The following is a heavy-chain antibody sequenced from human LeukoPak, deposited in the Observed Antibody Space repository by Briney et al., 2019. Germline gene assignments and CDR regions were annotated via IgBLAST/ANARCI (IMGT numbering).Heavy chain of an antibody. CDR1: GYTFTSYG. Sequence: ASVKVSCKASGYTFTSYGISWVRQAPGQGLEWMGWISAYNGNTNYAQKLQGRVTMATDTSTSTAYMELRSVRSDDTAVYYCARNGRGVYYDFWIPLGGWFDPWGQGTLVTVSS. CDR3: ARNGRGVYYDFWIPLGGWFDP. CDR2: ISAYNGNT. V-gene: IGHV1-18*01. J-gene: IGHJ5*02. D-gene: IGHD3-3*01.